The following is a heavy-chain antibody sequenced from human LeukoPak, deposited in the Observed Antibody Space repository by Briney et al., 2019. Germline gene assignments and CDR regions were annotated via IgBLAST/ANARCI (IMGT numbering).Heavy chain of an antibody. CDR2: TVSRGTT. Sequence: GGSLRLSCAASGFTFSSYSMNWLRQAPGKGLEWVSSTVSRGTTQYADSVKGRFTVSRDTSKNTLYLQMNSLRADDTAVYYCAKCSTSAYTTGWCNWIDPWGQGTLVTVSS. J-gene: IGHJ5*02. CDR1: GFTFSSYS. CDR3: AKCSTSAYTTGWCNWIDP. D-gene: IGHD6-19*01. V-gene: IGHV3-23*01.